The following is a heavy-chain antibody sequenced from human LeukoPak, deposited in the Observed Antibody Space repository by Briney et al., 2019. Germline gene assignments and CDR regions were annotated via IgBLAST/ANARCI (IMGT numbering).Heavy chain of an antibody. CDR1: GVTFSTYA. V-gene: IGHV3-23*01. Sequence: GGSLRLSCAASGVTFSTYAMSWVRHGPGTGLEWVSVICGSGDNTFYADPAKGRFTVSRDNSKNTLYLQMSSLRAEDTALYCCVKDRPTGYTSSSLGVDYWGQGTLVAVSS. CDR2: ICGSGDNT. D-gene: IGHD6-6*01. J-gene: IGHJ4*02. CDR3: VKDRPTGYTSSSLGVDY.